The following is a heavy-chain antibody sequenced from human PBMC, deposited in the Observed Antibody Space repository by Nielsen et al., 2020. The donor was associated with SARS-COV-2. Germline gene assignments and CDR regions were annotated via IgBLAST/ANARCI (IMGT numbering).Heavy chain of an antibody. V-gene: IGHV3-30*03. Sequence: GESLKISCAASGFTFSSYGMHWVRQAPGKGLEWVAVISYDGSNKYYADSVKGRFTISRDNSKNTLYLQMNSLRAEDTAVYYCARAHLPIAVAGFFDYWGQGTLVTVSS. CDR3: ARAHLPIAVAGFFDY. CDR2: ISYDGSNK. D-gene: IGHD6-19*01. J-gene: IGHJ4*02. CDR1: GFTFSSYG.